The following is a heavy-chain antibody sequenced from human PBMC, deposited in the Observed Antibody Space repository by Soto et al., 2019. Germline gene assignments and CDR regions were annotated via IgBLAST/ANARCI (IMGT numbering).Heavy chain of an antibody. CDR1: GGSINNSSYS. CDR2: FYYSGST. Sequence: PSETLSLTCTVSGGSINNSSYSWGWIRQPPGKGLEWIGTFYYSGSTYYNPSLKSRVTISVDTSKNQFSLKLGSVTAADTAVYYCARLHGYCISTSCYGYYAMDVWGQGTTVTVSS. V-gene: IGHV4-39*01. J-gene: IGHJ6*02. CDR3: ARLHGYCISTSCYGYYAMDV. D-gene: IGHD2-2*01.